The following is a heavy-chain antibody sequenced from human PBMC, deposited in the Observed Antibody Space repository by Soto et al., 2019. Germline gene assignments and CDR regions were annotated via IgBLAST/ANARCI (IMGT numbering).Heavy chain of an antibody. CDR2: ISDSGGT. J-gene: IGHJ4*02. CDR3: VRHSGWALDY. V-gene: IGHV4-4*02. D-gene: IGHD6-19*01. Sequence: QEELQMSGPGLVKPSGTLSLTCAVSADSLSKSNWWSWVRLPPGKGLEWIGEISDSGGTKYNPSLRSRVAISIDKNNNQLSLTLNSVTAADTAVYNCVRHSGWALDYWGQGTLVTVSS. CDR1: ADSLSKSNW.